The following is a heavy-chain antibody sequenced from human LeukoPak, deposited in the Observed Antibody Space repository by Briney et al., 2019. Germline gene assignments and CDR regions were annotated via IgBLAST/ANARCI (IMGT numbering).Heavy chain of an antibody. J-gene: IGHJ4*02. CDR3: ARVYSSGWPSDY. CDR1: EFSVSSNY. V-gene: IGHV3-53*01. Sequence: GGSLRLSCAVSEFSVSSNYKNWVRQAPGKGLEWVSVIYSGGSTYYADSVKGRLTISRDNSKNTLYLQMNSLRAEDTAVYYCARVYSSGWPSDYWGQGTLVTVSS. D-gene: IGHD6-19*01. CDR2: IYSGGST.